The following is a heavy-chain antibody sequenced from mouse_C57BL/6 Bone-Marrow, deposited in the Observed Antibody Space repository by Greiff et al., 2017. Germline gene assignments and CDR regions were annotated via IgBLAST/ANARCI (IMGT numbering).Heavy chain of an antibody. V-gene: IGHV1-64*01. CDR3: ARSAFITTAVAGGFAY. Sequence: VQLQQPGAELVKPGASLQLSCKASGYTFTSYWMHWVKQRPGQGLEWIGMIHPNSGSTNYNEKFKSKATLTVDKSSSTAYMQLSSLTSEDSAVYYCARSAFITTAVAGGFAYWGQGTLVTVSA. D-gene: IGHD1-1*01. CDR1: GYTFTSYW. CDR2: IHPNSGST. J-gene: IGHJ3*01.